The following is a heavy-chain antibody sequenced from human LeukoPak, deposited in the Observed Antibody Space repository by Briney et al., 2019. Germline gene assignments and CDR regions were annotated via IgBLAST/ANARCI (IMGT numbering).Heavy chain of an antibody. Sequence: GGCLRLSCAASVFTFCNYWMAWVRHAPGKGREWVVNINRDGSQKYYVDSVKGRFTISRDNPKNTVYLEMNSLRVEDTAVYYCARWDYSAAARRSGDYSMDVWGQGTTVTVSS. CDR2: INRDGSQK. CDR3: ARWDYSAAARRSGDYSMDV. V-gene: IGHV3-7*01. J-gene: IGHJ6*02. D-gene: IGHD3-3*01. CDR1: VFTFCNYW.